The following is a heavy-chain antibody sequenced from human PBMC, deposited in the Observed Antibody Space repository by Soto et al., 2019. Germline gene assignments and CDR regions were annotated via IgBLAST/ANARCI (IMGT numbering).Heavy chain of an antibody. V-gene: IGHV3-9*01. CDR1: GFTFDDYA. CDR2: ISWNSGSI. Sequence: SLGLSCAASGFTFDDYAMHWVRQAPGKGLEWVSGISWNSGSIGYADSVKGRFTISRDNAKNSLYLQMNSLRVEDTAVYYCSIGNCRSPSCFFGGTHWDKGTLVTVLL. J-gene: IGHJ4*02. CDR3: SIGNCRSPSCFFGGTH. D-gene: IGHD2-2*01.